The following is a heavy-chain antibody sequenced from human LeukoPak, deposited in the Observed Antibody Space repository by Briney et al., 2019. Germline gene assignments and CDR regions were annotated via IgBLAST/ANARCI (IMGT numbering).Heavy chain of an antibody. CDR2: ISSSSSYI. Sequence: GGSLRLSCEVSGFPFSSDTTHWVRQAPGKGLEWVSSISSSSSYIYYADSVKGRFTISRDNAKNSLYLQMNSLRAEDTAVYHCAWGADLSATDYWGQGTLVTVSS. V-gene: IGHV3-21*01. D-gene: IGHD3-16*01. J-gene: IGHJ4*02. CDR3: AWGADLSATDY. CDR1: GFPFSSDT.